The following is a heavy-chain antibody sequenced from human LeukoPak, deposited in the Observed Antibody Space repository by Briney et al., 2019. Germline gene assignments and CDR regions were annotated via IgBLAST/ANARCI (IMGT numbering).Heavy chain of an antibody. CDR3: AKGVRGYYFDY. CDR2: VSPPGGGT. Sequence: GGSLRLSCAASGFTFSNHGMNWVRQAPGKGLEWLSGVSPPGGGTYYADSVKGRFTISRDDSKNTLSLQMNSLRVEDTAVYYCAKGVRGYYFDYWGQGTLVTVSS. D-gene: IGHD1-26*01. CDR1: GFTFSNHG. V-gene: IGHV3-23*01. J-gene: IGHJ4*02.